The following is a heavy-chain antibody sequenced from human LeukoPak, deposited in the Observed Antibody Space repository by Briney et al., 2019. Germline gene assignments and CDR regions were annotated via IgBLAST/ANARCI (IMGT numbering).Heavy chain of an antibody. D-gene: IGHD3-22*01. V-gene: IGHV3-30*04. CDR3: ARVLSDDSSGYYYSIDY. CDR2: ISYDGSNK. Sequence: GGSLRLSCAASGFTLSSYAMHWVRQAPGKGLEWVAVISYDGSNKYYADSVKGRFTISRDNSKNTLYLQMNSQRAEDTAVYCCARVLSDDSSGYYYSIDYWGQGTLVTVSS. CDR1: GFTLSSYA. J-gene: IGHJ4*02.